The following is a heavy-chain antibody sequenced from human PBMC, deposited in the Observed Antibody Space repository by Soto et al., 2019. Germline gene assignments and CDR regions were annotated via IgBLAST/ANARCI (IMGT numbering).Heavy chain of an antibody. D-gene: IGHD3-9*01. Sequence: QVQLVQSGAEVKKPGSSVKVSCKASGGTFSSYTISWVRQAPGQGLEWMGRIIPILGIANYAQKFQGRVTITADKSTSTAYMELSSLRSEDTAVYYCARGLPISAGYYDYWGQGTLVTVSS. CDR2: IIPILGIA. CDR1: GGTFSSYT. J-gene: IGHJ4*02. V-gene: IGHV1-69*02. CDR3: ARGLPISAGYYDY.